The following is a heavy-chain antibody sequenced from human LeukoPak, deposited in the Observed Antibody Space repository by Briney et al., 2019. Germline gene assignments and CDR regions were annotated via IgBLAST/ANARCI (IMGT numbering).Heavy chain of an antibody. CDR3: ARVKNYYDSSGYLYYFDY. CDR1: GYTFTSCG. V-gene: IGHV1-18*01. CDR2: ISAYNGNT. D-gene: IGHD3-22*01. Sequence: ASVKVSCKASGYTFTSCGISWVRQAPGQGLEWMGWISAYNGNTNYVQKLQGRVTMTTDTPTSTAYMELRSLRSDDTAVYYCARVKNYYDSSGYLYYFDYWGQGTLVTVSS. J-gene: IGHJ4*02.